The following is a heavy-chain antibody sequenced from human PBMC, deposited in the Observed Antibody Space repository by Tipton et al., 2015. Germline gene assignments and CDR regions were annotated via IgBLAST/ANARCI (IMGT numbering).Heavy chain of an antibody. J-gene: IGHJ4*02. Sequence: GLVKPSETLSLTCTVSGGSVSTSNYYWGWIRQSPGKGLEWIGYISYSGSTHYNPSLKRRVTISLDTSKNQFSLTQNSVTAADTAVYYCACQDYDRLTRDYQTVDYWGQGTLVTVSS. V-gene: IGHV4-61*01. CDR3: ACQDYDRLTRDYQTVDY. CDR1: GGSVSTSNYY. D-gene: IGHD3-9*01. CDR2: ISYSGST.